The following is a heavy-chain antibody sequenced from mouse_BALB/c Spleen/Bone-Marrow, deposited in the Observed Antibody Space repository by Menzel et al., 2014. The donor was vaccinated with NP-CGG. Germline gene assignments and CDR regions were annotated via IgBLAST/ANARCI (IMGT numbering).Heavy chain of an antibody. Sequence: VQLQQSGAELVKPGASVKLSCTASGFNIKDTYMHWVKQRPEQDLGWIGRIDPANGNTKYDPKFQGKATITADTSSNTAYLQISSLSSEDTAVYYCAMYYYGSSLFAYWGQGTLVTVSA. CDR1: GFNIKDTY. J-gene: IGHJ3*01. CDR3: AMYYYGSSLFAY. CDR2: IDPANGNT. D-gene: IGHD1-1*01. V-gene: IGHV14-3*02.